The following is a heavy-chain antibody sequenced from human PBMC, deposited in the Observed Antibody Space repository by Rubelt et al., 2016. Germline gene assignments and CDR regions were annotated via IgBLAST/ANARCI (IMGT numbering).Heavy chain of an antibody. Sequence: GKGLEWVANIKQDGSEKYYVDSVKGRFTISRDNAKNSLYLQMNSLRAEDTAVYYCARNQPHYYDYGDYARRGDFDYWGQGTLVTVSS. CDR3: ARNQPHYYDYGDYARRGDFDY. J-gene: IGHJ4*02. D-gene: IGHD4-17*01. V-gene: IGHV3-7*02. CDR2: IKQDGSEK.